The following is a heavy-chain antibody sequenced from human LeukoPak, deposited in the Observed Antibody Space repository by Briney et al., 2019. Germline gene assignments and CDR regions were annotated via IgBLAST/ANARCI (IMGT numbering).Heavy chain of an antibody. CDR2: IYTSGST. Sequence: SETLSLTCTVSGGSISSGSYYWSWIRRPAGKGLEWIGRIYTSGSTNYNPSLKSRVTISVDTSKNQFSLKLSSVTAADTAVYYCARDFWAYDAFDIWGQGTMVTVS. V-gene: IGHV4-61*02. J-gene: IGHJ3*02. D-gene: IGHD3-3*01. CDR3: ARDFWAYDAFDI. CDR1: GGSISSGSYY.